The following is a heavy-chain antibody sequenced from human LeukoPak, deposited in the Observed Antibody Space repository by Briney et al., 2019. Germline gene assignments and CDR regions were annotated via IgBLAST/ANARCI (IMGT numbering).Heavy chain of an antibody. D-gene: IGHD1-1*01. CDR1: GDSLTEIH. CDR3: AAASGGASQVPPGY. CDR2: INPGSGGT. J-gene: IGHJ4*02. V-gene: IGHV1-2*02. Sequence: ASVKVSCKPSGDSLTEIHTDRVTAAPGQGLEWMGWINPGSGGTNFAQKFQGRVTLTLDTSISTAYTELTSMRSDDIDVHVCAAASGGASQVPPGYWGQGTLVIVSS.